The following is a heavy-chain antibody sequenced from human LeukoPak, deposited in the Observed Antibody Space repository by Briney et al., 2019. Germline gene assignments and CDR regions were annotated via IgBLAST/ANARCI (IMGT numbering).Heavy chain of an antibody. CDR3: ARGEPRTYYDILTGSPNFDY. CDR2: INHSGST. CDR1: VGSFSGYY. Sequence: SETLSLTCAVYVGSFSGYYWSWIRQPPGKGLEWIGEINHSGSTNYNPSLKSRVTISVDTSKNQFSLKLSSVTAADTAVYYCARGEPRTYYDILTGSPNFDYWGQGTLVTVSS. D-gene: IGHD3-9*01. V-gene: IGHV4-34*01. J-gene: IGHJ4*02.